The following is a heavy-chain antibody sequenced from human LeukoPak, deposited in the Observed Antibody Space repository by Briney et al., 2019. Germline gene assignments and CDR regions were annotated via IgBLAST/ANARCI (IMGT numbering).Heavy chain of an antibody. D-gene: IGHD2-21*01. CDR1: GYTFTGYY. Sequence: GASVKASCKASGYTFTGYYMHWVRQAPGQGLEWMGGVIPIFGTANYAQKFQGRVTITADESTSTAYMELSSLRSEDTAVYYCARDLAYCGGDWAEGCVDVWGKGTTVTVSS. V-gene: IGHV1-69*13. CDR2: VIPIFGTA. CDR3: ARDLAYCGGDWAEGCVDV. J-gene: IGHJ6*04.